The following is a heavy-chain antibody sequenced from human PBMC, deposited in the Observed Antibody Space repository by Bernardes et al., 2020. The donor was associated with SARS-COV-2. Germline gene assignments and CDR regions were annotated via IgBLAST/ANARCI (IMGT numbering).Heavy chain of an antibody. CDR3: AKHYDGGLMASIFYYYGMDV. Sequence: GFLRPPCAASGFTLSSFAVSWVRQAPGEGLEWVSVCSGSGSRTLYADSVKGRFTISRDKSKNTLFLQMNSLRIEDTAVYYCAKHYDGGLMASIFYYYGMDVWGQGTTVTVSS. CDR1: GFTLSSFA. D-gene: IGHD5-12*01. CDR2: CSGSGSRT. J-gene: IGHJ6*02. V-gene: IGHV3-23*01.